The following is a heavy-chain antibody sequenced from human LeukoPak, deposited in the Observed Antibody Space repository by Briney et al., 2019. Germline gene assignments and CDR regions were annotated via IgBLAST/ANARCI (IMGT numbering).Heavy chain of an antibody. CDR1: GYTFTSYG. Sequence: ASVKVSCKASGYTFTSYGISWVRQAPGQGLEWMGIINPSGGSTSYAQKFQGRVTMTRDISTSTVYMELSNLRSEDTAVYYCAREWGYSGYDWGRHFDYWGQGTLVTVSS. J-gene: IGHJ4*02. D-gene: IGHD5-12*01. CDR3: AREWGYSGYDWGRHFDY. V-gene: IGHV1-46*01. CDR2: INPSGGST.